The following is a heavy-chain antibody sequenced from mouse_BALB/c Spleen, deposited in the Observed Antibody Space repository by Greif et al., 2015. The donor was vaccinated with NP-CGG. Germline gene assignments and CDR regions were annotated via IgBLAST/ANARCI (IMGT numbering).Heavy chain of an antibody. CDR1: GYAFSSYW. CDR2: IYPGDGDT. J-gene: IGHJ2*01. V-gene: IGHV1-80*01. D-gene: IGHD2-3*01. CDR3: ARCDGYYPDY. Sequence: QVQLQQPGAELVRPGSSVKISCKASGYAFSSYWMNWVKQRPGQGLEWIGQIYPGDGDTNYNGKFKGKATLTADKSSSTAYMQLSSLTSEDSAVYFCARCDGYYPDYWGQGTTLTVSS.